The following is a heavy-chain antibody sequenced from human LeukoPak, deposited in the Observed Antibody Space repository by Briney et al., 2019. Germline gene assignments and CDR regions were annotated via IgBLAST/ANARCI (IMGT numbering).Heavy chain of an antibody. J-gene: IGHJ6*03. D-gene: IGHD2-15*01. CDR3: AREHCSGGSCYSIYYYYYMDV. Sequence: PSETLSLTCTVSGGSISSYYWSWIRQPPGKGLEWVGYIYYSGSTNYNTSLQSRVTISVDTSKNQFSLKLSSVTAADTAVYYCAREHCSGGSCYSIYYYYYMDVWGKGTTVTVSS. CDR1: GGSISSYY. V-gene: IGHV4-59*12. CDR2: IYYSGST.